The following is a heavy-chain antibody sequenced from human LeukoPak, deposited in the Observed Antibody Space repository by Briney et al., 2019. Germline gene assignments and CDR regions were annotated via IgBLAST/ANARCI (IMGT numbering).Heavy chain of an antibody. J-gene: IGHJ4*02. CDR3: ANGGLNYYDSSGYTYFDC. CDR2: IYYSGST. CDR1: GGSISSSSYY. Sequence: SETLSLTCTVSGGSISSSSYYWGWIRQPPGKGLEWIGSIYYSGSTYYNPSLKSRVTISVDTSKNQFSLKLSSVTAADTAVYYCANGGLNYYDSSGYTYFDCWGQGTLVTVSS. D-gene: IGHD3-22*01. V-gene: IGHV4-39*01.